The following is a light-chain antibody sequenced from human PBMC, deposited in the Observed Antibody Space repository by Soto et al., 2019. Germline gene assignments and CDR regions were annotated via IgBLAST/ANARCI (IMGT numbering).Light chain of an antibody. CDR3: CSYAFGTYV. Sequence: QSALTQPASLSGSPGQSITISCTGTSSDIGAYDYVSWFQQHPGKAPKLMISEVNNRPSGVSNRFSGSKSGNTAYLTISGLQVEDEADYYCCSYAFGTYVFGTGTKLTVL. J-gene: IGLJ1*01. CDR1: SSDIGAYDY. CDR2: EVN. V-gene: IGLV2-14*01.